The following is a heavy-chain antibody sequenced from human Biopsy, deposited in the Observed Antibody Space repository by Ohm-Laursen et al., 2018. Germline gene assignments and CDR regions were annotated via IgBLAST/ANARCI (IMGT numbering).Heavy chain of an antibody. J-gene: IGHJ4*02. V-gene: IGHV1-46*01. CDR1: GYTFTSYY. CDR3: ARGPRGLVVITTTALYFDY. CDR2: INPNNDNT. D-gene: IGHD3-22*01. Sequence: SVKVSCKASGYTFTSYYLHWVRQAPGQGLEWMGRINPNNDNTAYAQKFQGRITMTKDTSTSTAYMDLSSLTFDDSAVHYCARGPRGLVVITTTALYFDYWGQGNLVTVSS.